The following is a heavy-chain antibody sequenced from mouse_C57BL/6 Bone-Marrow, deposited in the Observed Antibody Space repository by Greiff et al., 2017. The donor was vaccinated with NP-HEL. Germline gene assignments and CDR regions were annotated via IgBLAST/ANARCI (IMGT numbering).Heavy chain of an antibody. V-gene: IGHV1-85*01. CDR3: ARLGLYYYDYDGYYFDY. D-gene: IGHD2-4*01. Sequence: VQVVESGPELVKPGASVKLSCKASGYTFTSYDINWVKQRPGQGLEWIGWIYPRDGSTKYNEKFKGKATLTVDTSSSTAYMELHSLTSEDSAVYFCARLGLYYYDYDGYYFDYWGQGTTLTVSS. J-gene: IGHJ2*01. CDR2: IYPRDGST. CDR1: GYTFTSYD.